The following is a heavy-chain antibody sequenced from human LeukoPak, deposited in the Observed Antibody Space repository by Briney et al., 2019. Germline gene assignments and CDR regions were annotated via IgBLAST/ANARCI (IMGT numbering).Heavy chain of an antibody. J-gene: IGHJ4*02. CDR1: GGTFSSYA. Sequence: SVKVSRKASGGTFSSYAISWVRQAPGQGLEWMGRIIPILGIANYAQKFQGRVTITADKSTSTAYMELSSLRSEDTAVYYCAGEQSRDGYTLIDYWGQGTLVTVSS. V-gene: IGHV1-69*04. D-gene: IGHD5-24*01. CDR3: AGEQSRDGYTLIDY. CDR2: IIPILGIA.